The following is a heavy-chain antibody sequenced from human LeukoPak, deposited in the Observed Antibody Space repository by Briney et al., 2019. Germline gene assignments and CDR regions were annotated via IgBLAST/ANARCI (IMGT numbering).Heavy chain of an antibody. CDR2: INHSGST. Sequence: SETLSLTCAVYGGPFSGYYWSWIRQPPGKGLEWIGEINHSGSTNYNPSLKSRVTISVDTSKNQFSLKLSSVTAADTAVYYCARHAYYDFWSGYYPFQHWGQGTLVTVSS. V-gene: IGHV4-34*01. J-gene: IGHJ1*01. CDR3: ARHAYYDFWSGYYPFQH. CDR1: GGPFSGYY. D-gene: IGHD3-3*01.